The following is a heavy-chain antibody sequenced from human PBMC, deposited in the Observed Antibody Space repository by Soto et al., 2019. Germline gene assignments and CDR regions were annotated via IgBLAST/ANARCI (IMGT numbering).Heavy chain of an antibody. CDR2: IYHSGST. CDR3: ATVRGYYYDSSGYPCYFDY. Sequence: SETLCLTCAVSGGSISSSNWWSWVRQPPGKGLEWIGEIYHSGSTNYNPSLKSRVTISVDKSKNQFSLKLSSVTAADTAVYYYATVRGYYYDSSGYPCYFDYWGQGTLVTVSS. CDR1: GGSISSSNW. D-gene: IGHD3-22*01. J-gene: IGHJ4*02. V-gene: IGHV4-4*02.